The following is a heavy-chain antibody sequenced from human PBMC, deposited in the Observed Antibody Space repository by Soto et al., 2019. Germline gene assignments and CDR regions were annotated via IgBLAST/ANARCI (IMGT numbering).Heavy chain of an antibody. CDR2: FDPEDGET. CDR1: GYTLTELS. D-gene: IGHD5-18*01. Sequence: ASVKVSCNVSGYTLTELSMHWVRQAPGKGLEWMGGFDPEDGETIYAQKFQGRVTMTEDTSTDTAYMELSSLRSEDTAVYYCATDGPDTAMVDFDYWGQGTLVTVSS. J-gene: IGHJ4*02. V-gene: IGHV1-24*01. CDR3: ATDGPDTAMVDFDY.